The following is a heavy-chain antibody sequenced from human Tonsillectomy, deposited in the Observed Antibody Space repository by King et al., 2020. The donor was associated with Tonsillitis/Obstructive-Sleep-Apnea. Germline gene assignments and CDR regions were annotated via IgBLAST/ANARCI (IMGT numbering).Heavy chain of an antibody. V-gene: IGHV3-15*01. CDR3: TTLKIRGVIDS. J-gene: IGHJ5*01. CDR1: GLTFRDAW. Sequence: VQLVESGGDLVQPGGSLRLSCAASGLTFRDAWMSWVRQAPGKGLEGVGHIKNKADSGTTDYAAPVKGRFTISRDDSKNTLYLQLNSLKTEDSAVYYCTTLKIRGVIDSWGQGTLVTVSS. D-gene: IGHD3-10*01. CDR2: IKNKADSGTT.